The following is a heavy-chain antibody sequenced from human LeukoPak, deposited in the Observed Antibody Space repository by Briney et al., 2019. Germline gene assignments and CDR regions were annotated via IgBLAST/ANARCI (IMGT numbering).Heavy chain of an antibody. CDR2: TSSSDAGK. CDR3: AKAPVTSCRGAFCYPFDS. V-gene: IGHV3-23*01. CDR1: GFSLSSYA. J-gene: IGHJ4*02. D-gene: IGHD2-15*01. Sequence: TGGSLRLSCTVSGFSLSSYALSWVRRAPGKGLEWVSATSSSDAGKYYADSVRGRFTISRDNSRNTMYLQMNSLRVEDAVVYYCAKAPVTSCRGAFCYPFDSWGQGTLVTVSS.